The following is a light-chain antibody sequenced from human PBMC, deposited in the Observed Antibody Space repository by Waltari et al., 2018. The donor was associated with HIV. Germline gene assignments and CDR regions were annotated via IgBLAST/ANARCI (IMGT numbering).Light chain of an antibody. CDR1: TGPVSYGHY. CDR3: MLFFRSSYL. J-gene: IGLJ2*01. V-gene: IGLV7-43*01. Sequence: QTVVTQESSLTVAPGGTITLTCSSVTGPVSYGHYAHWFQQKHGQPPRPLFYSSNMRHSATPARFSASLVGDRAALTLSNVWPDDQAVYFCMLFFRSSYLFGGGTKVTVL. CDR2: SSN.